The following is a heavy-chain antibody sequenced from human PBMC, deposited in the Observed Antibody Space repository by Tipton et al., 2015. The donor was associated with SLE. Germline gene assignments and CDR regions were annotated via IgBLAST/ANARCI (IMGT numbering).Heavy chain of an antibody. CDR3: AKEWANWN. D-gene: IGHD1-26*01. Sequence: SLRLSCAASGFTFSSYDMSWVRQAPGKGLEWVSGISGSGDSTYYADSVKGRFTISRDNSKNTLYSQMNSLRAEDTAVYYCAKEWANWNWGQGTLVTVSS. CDR1: GFTFSSYD. V-gene: IGHV3-23*01. CDR2: ISGSGDST. J-gene: IGHJ4*02.